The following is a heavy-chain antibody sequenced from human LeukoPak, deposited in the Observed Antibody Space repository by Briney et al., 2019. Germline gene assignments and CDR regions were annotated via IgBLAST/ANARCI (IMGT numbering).Heavy chain of an antibody. J-gene: IGHJ4*02. CDR2: ISGGGGST. CDR3: AKGGKWDVTPFDY. D-gene: IGHD1-26*01. CDR1: GFTFTSYS. V-gene: IGHV3-23*01. Sequence: LPGRSLRLSCAASGFTFTSYSMNWVRQAPGKGLEWVSTISGGGGSTYYADSVKGRFTISRDNSKNTLYLQVNSLRAEDTAVYYCAKGGKWDVTPFDYWGQGTLVTVSS.